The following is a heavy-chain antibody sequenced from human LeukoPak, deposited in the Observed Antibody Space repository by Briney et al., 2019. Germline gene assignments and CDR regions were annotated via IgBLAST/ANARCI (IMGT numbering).Heavy chain of an antibody. J-gene: IGHJ4*02. CDR1: GFTCSSYE. CDR3: ARDQGGPTKWNYCDY. Sequence: GVSLRLSSAASGFTCSSYEMNWVPPAPGNGLEWVLYISSSSSTIYYADSVKGRFTISRANAKNSLYLQMNSLRAEDTAVYYCARDQGGPTKWNYCDYWGEGSLVTVPS. D-gene: IGHD5-12*01. CDR2: ISSSSSTI. V-gene: IGHV3-48*01.